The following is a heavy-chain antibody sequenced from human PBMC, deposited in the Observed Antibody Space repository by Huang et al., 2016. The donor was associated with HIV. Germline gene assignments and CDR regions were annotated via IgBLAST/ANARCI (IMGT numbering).Heavy chain of an antibody. CDR3: AKDPSSPYGDSYFEQ. CDR1: GLPFIDFA. J-gene: IGHJ4*02. CDR2: IRCIGHSA. Sequence: EVQLLESGGGLVQPGGSLRLSCAASGLPFIDFAMSWVGQAPGKGVEWVSGIRCIGHSAYYAGSVEGRFTISRDNSKNTLYLQMNKLRVEDTAVYFCAKDPSSPYGDSYFEQWGQGTLVTVSP. D-gene: IGHD4-17*01. V-gene: IGHV3-23*01.